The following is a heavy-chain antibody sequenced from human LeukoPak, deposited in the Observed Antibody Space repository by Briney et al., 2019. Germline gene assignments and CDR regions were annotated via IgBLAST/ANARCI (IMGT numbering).Heavy chain of an antibody. Sequence: SVKVSCKASGYTFTSYGISWVRQAPGQGLEWMGWISAYNGNTNYAQKLQGRVTMTTDTSTSTAYMELRSLRSDDTAVYYCARDLGTTPGIAVAASGYWGQGTLVTVSS. D-gene: IGHD6-19*01. CDR2: ISAYNGNT. V-gene: IGHV1-18*01. CDR1: GYTFTSYG. J-gene: IGHJ4*02. CDR3: ARDLGTTPGIAVAASGY.